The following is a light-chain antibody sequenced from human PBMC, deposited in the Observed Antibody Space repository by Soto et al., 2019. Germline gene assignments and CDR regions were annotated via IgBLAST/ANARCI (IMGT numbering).Light chain of an antibody. Sequence: DIVMTQSPDSLAVSLGERAAINCKSSQSVLYSSNNKNYLAWYQQRPGQPPKLLIYWASTRASGVPDRFSGSGSGTDFTLTISSLQAEDVAVYYCQQYYTTPTWTFGQGTKVEI. J-gene: IGKJ1*01. V-gene: IGKV4-1*01. CDR2: WAS. CDR3: QQYYTTPTWT. CDR1: QSVLYSSNNKNY.